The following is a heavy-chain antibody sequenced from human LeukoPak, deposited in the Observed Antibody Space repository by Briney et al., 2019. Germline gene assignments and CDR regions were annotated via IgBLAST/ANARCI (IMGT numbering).Heavy chain of an antibody. Sequence: SVKVSCKASGGTFSSYAICWVRQAPGQGLEWMARIIPIFGTANYAQKFQGRVTITTDESTSTAYMELSSLRSEDTAVYYCARTISSGYYYFDYWGQGTVVTVSS. D-gene: IGHD3-22*01. CDR2: IIPIFGTA. CDR1: GGTFSSYA. CDR3: ARTISSGYYYFDY. V-gene: IGHV1-69*05. J-gene: IGHJ4*02.